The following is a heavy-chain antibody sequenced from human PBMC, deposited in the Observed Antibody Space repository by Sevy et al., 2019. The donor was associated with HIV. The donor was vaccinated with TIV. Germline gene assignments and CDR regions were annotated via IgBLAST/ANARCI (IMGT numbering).Heavy chain of an antibody. Sequence: GGSLRLSCAASGFTFSSYWMTWVRQAPGKGLEWVANIKKDGSERYYVDSVKGRFTISRDNAKKSLYLQMNRLRTEDTAVYYCARDCSSSTCLWGLDVWGQGTTVTVSS. CDR2: IKKDGSER. V-gene: IGHV3-7*03. D-gene: IGHD2-2*01. CDR1: GFTFSSYW. CDR3: ARDCSSSTCLWGLDV. J-gene: IGHJ6*02.